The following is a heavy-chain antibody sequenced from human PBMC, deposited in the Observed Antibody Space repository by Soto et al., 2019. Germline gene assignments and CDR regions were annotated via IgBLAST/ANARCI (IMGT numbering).Heavy chain of an antibody. CDR2: MHHSGSI. CDR1: GDSISNNKW. D-gene: IGHD1-1*01. J-gene: IGHJ1*01. V-gene: IGHV4-4*02. Sequence: SETLSLTCSVSGDSISNNKWWSCVRQPPGKGLEWIGEMHHSGSIPHNASLKRRATFSVDKSRNQFSLQLTSVTAADTALYFCSWHDNITLGSQYFPSWRPCTLVT. CDR3: SWHDNITLGSQYFPS.